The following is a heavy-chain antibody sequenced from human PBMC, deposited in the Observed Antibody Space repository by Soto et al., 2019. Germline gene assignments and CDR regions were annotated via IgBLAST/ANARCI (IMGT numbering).Heavy chain of an antibody. CDR3: ASHPQYRGSYYYDY. CDR2: IIPILGIA. J-gene: IGHJ4*02. V-gene: IGHV1-69*02. D-gene: IGHD1-26*01. CDR1: GGTFSSYT. Sequence: QVQLVQSGAEVKKPGSSVKVSCKASGGTFSSYTISWVRQAPGQGLEWMGRIIPILGIANYAQKFQGRVTITADKSTGTAYMELSSLRSEDTAVYYCASHPQYRGSYYYDYGGQGTLVTVSS.